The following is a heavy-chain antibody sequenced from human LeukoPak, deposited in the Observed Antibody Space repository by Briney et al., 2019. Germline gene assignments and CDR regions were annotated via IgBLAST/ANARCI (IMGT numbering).Heavy chain of an antibody. CDR2: ISYDGSNK. Sequence: GRSLRLSCAASGFTFSSYAMHWVRQAPVKGLEWVAVISYDGSNKYYADSVKGRFTISRDNSKNTLYLQMNSLRAEDTAVYYCARVKFRGENLIGYYPVDSWGQGTLVIVSS. J-gene: IGHJ4*02. D-gene: IGHD3-9*01. CDR3: ARVKFRGENLIGYYPVDS. V-gene: IGHV3-30-3*01. CDR1: GFTFSSYA.